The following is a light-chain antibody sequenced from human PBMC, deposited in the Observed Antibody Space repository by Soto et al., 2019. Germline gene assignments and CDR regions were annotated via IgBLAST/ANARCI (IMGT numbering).Light chain of an antibody. J-gene: IGKJ5*01. CDR3: KQLNSYPGIT. Sequence: DIQLTQSPSFLSASVGDRVTITCRASQGISSYLAWYQQKPGKAPKLLIYAASTLQSGVPSRFSGSGSGTEFTLTISSLRPEDFATYSCKQLNSYPGITFAQGTRLEIK. CDR2: AAS. CDR1: QGISSY. V-gene: IGKV1-9*01.